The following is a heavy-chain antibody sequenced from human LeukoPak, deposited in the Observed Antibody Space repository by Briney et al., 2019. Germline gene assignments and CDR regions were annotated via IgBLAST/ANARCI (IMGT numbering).Heavy chain of an antibody. CDR1: GFTFSSYT. Sequence: GGSLGLSCAASGFTFSSYTMNWVRQAPGKGLEWVSSISSSSSYIYYADSVKGRFTISRDNAKNSLYLQMNSLRAEDTAVYYCARVSYYDSSGYYYWGQGTLVTVSS. CDR3: ARVSYYDSSGYYY. CDR2: ISSSSSYI. V-gene: IGHV3-21*01. J-gene: IGHJ4*02. D-gene: IGHD3-22*01.